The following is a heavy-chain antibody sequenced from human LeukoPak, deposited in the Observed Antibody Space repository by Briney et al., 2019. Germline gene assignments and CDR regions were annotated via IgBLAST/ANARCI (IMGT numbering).Heavy chain of an antibody. CDR3: ARDPHSYYSYFDY. D-gene: IGHD3-22*01. CDR2: ITGDGRST. V-gene: IGHV3-23*01. Sequence: GGSLSLSCAASGFTFHLYAMHWVRLAPGKGLEWVSLITGDGRSTYYADSVKGRFTISRDNSKNTLYLQMNSLRAEDTAVYYCARDPHSYYSYFDYGGQGTLVTVSS. CDR1: GFTFHLYA. J-gene: IGHJ4*02.